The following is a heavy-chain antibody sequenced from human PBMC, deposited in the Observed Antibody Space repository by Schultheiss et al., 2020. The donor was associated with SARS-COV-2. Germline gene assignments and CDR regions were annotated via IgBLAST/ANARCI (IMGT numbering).Heavy chain of an antibody. D-gene: IGHD3-22*01. CDR2: INHSGST. J-gene: IGHJ4*02. CDR3: ASPSGGNYDSSGRGTDY. V-gene: IGHV4-34*01. CDR1: GGSFSGYY. Sequence: SETLSLTCAVYGGSFSGYYWSWIRQPPGKGLEWIGEINHSGSTNYNPSLKSRVTISVDTSKNQFSLKLSSVTAADTAVYYCASPSGGNYDSSGRGTDYWGQGTLVTVSS.